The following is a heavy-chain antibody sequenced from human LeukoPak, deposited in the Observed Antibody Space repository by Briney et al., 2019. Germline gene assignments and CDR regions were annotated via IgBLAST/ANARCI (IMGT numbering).Heavy chain of an antibody. CDR2: IYYSGST. CDR3: ARGAYYYGSDRAAFDI. J-gene: IGHJ3*02. Sequence: SETLSLTCTVSGGSISSYYWSWIRQPPGKGLEWIGYIYYSGSTNYNPSLKSRVTISVDTSKNQFPLKLSSVTAADTAVYYCARGAYYYGSDRAAFDIWGQGTMVTVSS. V-gene: IGHV4-59*01. CDR1: GGSISSYY. D-gene: IGHD3-10*01.